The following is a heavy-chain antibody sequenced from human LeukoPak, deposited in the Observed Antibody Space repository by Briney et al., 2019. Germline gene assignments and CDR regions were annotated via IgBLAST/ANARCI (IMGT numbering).Heavy chain of an antibody. CDR3: ARDSSSWYGGLDF. D-gene: IGHD6-13*01. CDR2: IKQDGSEK. Sequence: GGSLRLSCAASGFIFSSYWMSWVRQAPGKGLEWVANIKQDGSEKYYVDSVKGRFTISRDNAKNSLYLQVSSLRAEDTAVYYCARDSSSWYGGLDFWGQGTLVTASS. J-gene: IGHJ4*02. V-gene: IGHV3-7*01. CDR1: GFIFSSYW.